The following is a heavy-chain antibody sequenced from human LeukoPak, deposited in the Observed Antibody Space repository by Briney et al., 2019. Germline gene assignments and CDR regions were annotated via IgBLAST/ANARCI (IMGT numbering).Heavy chain of an antibody. CDR3: AKADCSSTGCYLDY. CDR1: GFTFSSYD. V-gene: IGHV3-30*18. J-gene: IGHJ4*02. CDR2: ISYDGSNK. D-gene: IGHD2-2*01. Sequence: GGSLRLSCAASGFTFSSYDMHWVRQAPGKGLEWVAVISYDGSNKYYADSVKGRFTISRDNSKNTLYLQMNSLRAEDTAVYYCAKADCSSTGCYLDYWGQGTLVTVSS.